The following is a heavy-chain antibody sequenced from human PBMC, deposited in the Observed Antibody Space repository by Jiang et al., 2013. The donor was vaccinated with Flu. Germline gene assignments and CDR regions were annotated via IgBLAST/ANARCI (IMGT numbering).Heavy chain of an antibody. Sequence: QLVESGGGVVRPGGSLRLSCAASGFTFDDYGMSWVRQAPGKGLEWVSGINWNGGSTGYADSVKGRFTISRDNAKNSLYLQMNSLRAEDTALYHCARVARYDYYDSSYNWFDPWGQGTLVTVSS. J-gene: IGHJ5*02. D-gene: IGHD3-22*01. CDR1: GFTFDDYG. CDR2: INWNGGST. V-gene: IGHV3-20*01. CDR3: ARVARYDYYDSSYNWFDP.